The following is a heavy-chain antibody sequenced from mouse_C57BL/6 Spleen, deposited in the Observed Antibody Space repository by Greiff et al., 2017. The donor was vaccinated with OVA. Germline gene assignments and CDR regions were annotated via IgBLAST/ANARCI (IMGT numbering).Heavy chain of an antibody. CDR2: INPNNGGT. CDR1: GYTFTDYY. J-gene: IGHJ2*01. Sequence: VQLQQSGPELVKPGASVKISCKASGYTFTDYYMNWVKQSHGKSLEWIGDINPNNGGTSYNQKFKGKATLTVDKSSSTAYMELRSLTSEDSAVYYCAKGWLRRPDYWGQGTTLTVSS. CDR3: AKGWLRRPDY. D-gene: IGHD2-2*01. V-gene: IGHV1-26*01.